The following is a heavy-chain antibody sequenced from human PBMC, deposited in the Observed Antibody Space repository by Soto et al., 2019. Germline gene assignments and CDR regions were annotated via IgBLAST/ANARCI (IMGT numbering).Heavy chain of an antibody. J-gene: IGHJ4*02. CDR2: ISGDGGSA. D-gene: IGHD3-3*01. V-gene: IGHV3-23*01. CDR3: ARWSYLDY. CDR1: GFTFSNSA. Sequence: GGSLRLSCAASGFTFSNSAMNWVRQVPGEGLEWVSVISGDGGSASHAESVQGRFTISRDNSMNTLYLQMHSLRAEDTAIYYCARWSYLDYWGQGTRVTVSS.